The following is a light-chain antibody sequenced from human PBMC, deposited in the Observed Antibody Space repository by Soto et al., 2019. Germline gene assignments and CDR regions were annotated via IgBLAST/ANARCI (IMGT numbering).Light chain of an antibody. Sequence: EIVLTQSPGTLSLSPGERATLSCRASQSVSSSYLAWYQQKPGQAPRLLIYGASSRATGIPDRFSGSGSGSDFTLTISGLEPEDFAVYYCQQYCSSPPRFTFGPGTKVDIK. V-gene: IGKV3-20*01. CDR3: QQYCSSPPRFT. J-gene: IGKJ3*01. CDR1: QSVSSSY. CDR2: GAS.